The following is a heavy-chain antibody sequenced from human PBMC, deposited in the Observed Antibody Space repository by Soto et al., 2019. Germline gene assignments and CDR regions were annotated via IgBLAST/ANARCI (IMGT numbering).Heavy chain of an antibody. Sequence: SLRLSCAASGFTFSTYGMHWVRQAPGKGLEWVAVTRYDGSNKYYADSVKGRLTISRDNSKNTLYLQMNSLRAEDTAVYYCARDRGVYDYVWGSHNHFDYWGQGTLVTVSS. CDR1: GFTFSTYG. V-gene: IGHV3-33*01. D-gene: IGHD3-16*01. CDR2: TRYDGSNK. CDR3: ARDRGVYDYVWGSHNHFDY. J-gene: IGHJ4*02.